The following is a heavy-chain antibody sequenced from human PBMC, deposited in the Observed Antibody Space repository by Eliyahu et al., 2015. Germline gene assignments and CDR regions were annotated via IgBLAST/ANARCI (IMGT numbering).Heavy chain of an antibody. J-gene: IGHJ6*03. CDR2: IFSNDEK. D-gene: IGHD4-17*01. Sequence: QVTLKESGPVLVKPTETLTLTCTVSGFSLSNAXMGVSWIRQPPGXALEWLAHIFSNDEKSXSTSLKSRLTISKDTSKSQVVLTMTNMDPVDTATYYCARMKGDYEPYYYYYYMDVWGKGTTVTVSS. CDR3: ARMKGDYEPYYYYYYMDV. V-gene: IGHV2-26*01. CDR1: GFSLSNAXMG.